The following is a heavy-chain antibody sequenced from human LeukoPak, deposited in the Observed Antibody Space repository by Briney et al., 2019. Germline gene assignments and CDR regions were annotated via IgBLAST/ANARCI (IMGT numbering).Heavy chain of an antibody. CDR2: ISYDGTEK. CDR3: ARDGHGVPLDY. V-gene: IGHV3-30*03. J-gene: IGHJ4*02. D-gene: IGHD4-17*01. Sequence: GGSLRLSCAASGFIFSRYGMTWVRQAPGKGLEWVAVISYDGTEKYYGDSVKGRFTISRDNSKNTLYLQMNSLRAEDTALYYCARDGHGVPLDYWGQGTLVTVSP. CDR1: GFIFSRYG.